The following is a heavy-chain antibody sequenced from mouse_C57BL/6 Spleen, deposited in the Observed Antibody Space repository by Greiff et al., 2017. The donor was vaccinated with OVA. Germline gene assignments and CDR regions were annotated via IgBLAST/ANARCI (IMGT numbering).Heavy chain of an antibody. CDR2: IYPGSGNT. Sequence: VQLQQSGAELVRPGASVKLSCKASGYTFTDYYINWVKQRPGQGLEWIARIYPGSGNTYYNEKFKGKATLTAEKSSSTAYMQLSSLTSEDSAVYFCARSWSNYFDYWGQGTTLTVSS. V-gene: IGHV1-76*01. CDR1: GYTFTDYY. CDR3: ARSWSNYFDY. J-gene: IGHJ2*01. D-gene: IGHD5-1*01.